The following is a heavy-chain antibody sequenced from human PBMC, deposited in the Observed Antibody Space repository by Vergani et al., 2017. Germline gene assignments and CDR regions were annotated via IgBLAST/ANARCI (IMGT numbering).Heavy chain of an antibody. CDR3: ARDRVDIVATTTYYYYYYGMDV. J-gene: IGHJ6*02. Sequence: EGQLLESGEGLVQPGGSLRLSCAASGFAFSSYAMTWVRQGPGKGLEWVSGISRNGDTTYYADSVKGRFTISRHNSKNTLYLQMNSLRAEDTAVYYCARDRVDIVATTTYYYYYYGMDVLGQ. CDR1: GFAFSSYA. CDR2: ISRNGDTT. V-gene: IGHV3-23*01. D-gene: IGHD5-12*01.